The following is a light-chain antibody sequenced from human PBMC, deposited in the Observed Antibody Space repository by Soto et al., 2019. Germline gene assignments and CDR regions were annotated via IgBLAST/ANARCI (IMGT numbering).Light chain of an antibody. CDR3: QQRSNWPPFP. V-gene: IGKV3-11*01. Sequence: EIVLTQSTGTLSLSPGEGATISCRASQTISSFLAWYQQKRGQAPRLLIHGASNRATGIPDRFSGSGSGTEFTLTIISLQSEDFAVYYCQQRSNWPPFPFGQGTRLEI. CDR2: GAS. J-gene: IGKJ5*01. CDR1: QTISSF.